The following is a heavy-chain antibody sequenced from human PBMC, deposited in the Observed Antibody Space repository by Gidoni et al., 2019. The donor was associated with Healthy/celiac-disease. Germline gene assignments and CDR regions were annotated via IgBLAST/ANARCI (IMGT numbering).Heavy chain of an antibody. J-gene: IGHJ4*02. CDR1: GFTFDDYT. D-gene: IGHD3-22*01. CDR3: AKAPGYDSNQFDY. CDR2: ISWDGGST. Sequence: EVQLVESGGVVVQPGGSLSLSCAASGFTFDDYTMHWVRQAPGKGLEWVSLISWDGGSTYYADSVKCRFTISRDNSKNSLYLQMNSLRTEDTALYYCAKAPGYDSNQFDYWAQGTLVTVSS. V-gene: IGHV3-43*01.